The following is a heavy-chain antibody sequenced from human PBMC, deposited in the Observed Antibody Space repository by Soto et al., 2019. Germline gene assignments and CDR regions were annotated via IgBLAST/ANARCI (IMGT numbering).Heavy chain of an antibody. Sequence: EVQLVESGGGLVKPGGSLRLSCAASGFTFSSYSMNWVLQAPGKGLEWVSSISSSSSYIYYADSVKGRFTISRDNAKNSLYLQMNSLRAEDTAVYYCAREQWLVRGYYYYGMDVWGQGTTVTVS. CDR1: GFTFSSYS. D-gene: IGHD6-19*01. J-gene: IGHJ6*02. CDR2: ISSSSSYI. CDR3: AREQWLVRGYYYYGMDV. V-gene: IGHV3-21*01.